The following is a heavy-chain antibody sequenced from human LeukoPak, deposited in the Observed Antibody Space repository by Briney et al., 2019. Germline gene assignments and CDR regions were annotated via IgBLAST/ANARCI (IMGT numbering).Heavy chain of an antibody. J-gene: IGHJ4*02. CDR3: AKTPILRYFDWAFDY. CDR1: GFTFDDYA. Sequence: GGSLRLSCAASGFTFDDYAMHWVRQAPGKGLEWVSGISWNSGSIGYADSVKGRFTISRDNAKNSLYLQMNSLRAEGTALYYCAKTPILRYFDWAFDYWGQGTLVTVSS. V-gene: IGHV3-9*01. D-gene: IGHD3-9*01. CDR2: ISWNSGSI.